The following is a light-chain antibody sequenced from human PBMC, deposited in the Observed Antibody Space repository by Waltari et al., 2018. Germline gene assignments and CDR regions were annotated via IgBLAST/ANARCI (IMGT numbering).Light chain of an antibody. CDR3: CSYAHTYPL. J-gene: IGLJ2*01. CDR1: NNDVGDYNY. Sequence: QSALTQPRSVSGSPGQSVTFSCTGPNNDVGDYNYVPWYHQHPGKAPKLIIYDVNKRPSGVPDRFSGSKSGNTASLTISRLQADDEADYYCCSYAHTYPLIGGGTKLTVL. CDR2: DVN. V-gene: IGLV2-11*01.